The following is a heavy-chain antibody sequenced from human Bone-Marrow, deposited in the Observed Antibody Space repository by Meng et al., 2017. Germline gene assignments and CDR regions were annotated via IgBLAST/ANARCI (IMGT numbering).Heavy chain of an antibody. CDR2: ISYDGRNI. Sequence: GGSLRLSCAASGFTFSRCAMHWVRQAPGKGLEWVAVISYDGRNIYYADSVKGRFTISRDNSKNTLYLQMNSLRHEETALYYCARGVAVAGNYYYFYGMDVWGQGTTVTVSS. D-gene: IGHD6-19*01. CDR3: ARGVAVAGNYYYFYGMDV. V-gene: IGHV3-30*04. CDR1: GFTFSRCA. J-gene: IGHJ6*02.